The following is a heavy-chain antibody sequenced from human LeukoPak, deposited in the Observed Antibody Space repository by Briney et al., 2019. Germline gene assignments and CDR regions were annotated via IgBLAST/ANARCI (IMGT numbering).Heavy chain of an antibody. CDR2: ISYDGSNK. D-gene: IGHD1-14*01. CDR3: ARGTTTYYYYYGMDV. V-gene: IGHV3-30*04. J-gene: IGHJ6*02. CDR1: GFTFSSYA. Sequence: GGSLRLSCAASGFTFSSYAMHWVRQAPGKGLEWVAVISYDGSNKYYADSVKGRFTISRDNSKNTLYLQMNSLRAEDTAVYYCARGTTTYYYYYGMDVWDQGTTVTVSS.